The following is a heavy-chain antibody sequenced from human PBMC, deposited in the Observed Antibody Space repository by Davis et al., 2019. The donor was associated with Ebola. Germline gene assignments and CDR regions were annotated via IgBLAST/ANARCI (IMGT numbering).Heavy chain of an antibody. CDR3: ARGAIPPGIVVVVAATRPLDY. CDR2: IIPIFGTA. CDR1: GGTFSSYA. D-gene: IGHD2-15*01. J-gene: IGHJ4*02. Sequence: SVKVSCKASGGTFSSYAISWVRQAPGQGLEWMGGIIPIFGTANYAQKFQGRVTITRDTSASTAYMELSSLRPEDTAVYYCARGAIPPGIVVVVAATRPLDYWGQGTLVTVSS. V-gene: IGHV1-69*05.